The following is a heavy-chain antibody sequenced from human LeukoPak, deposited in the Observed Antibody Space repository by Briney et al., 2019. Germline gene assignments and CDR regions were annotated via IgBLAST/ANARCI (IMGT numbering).Heavy chain of an antibody. CDR2: INYSGST. Sequence: SETLSLTCSVSGGSISSSSFYWGWIRQPPGKGLEWIGSINYSGSTYYNPSLRGRVTLSVDTSKNQFSLKLRSVTPADTAVYYCARRGYFDSWGQGTLVTVSS. CDR1: GGSISSSSFY. V-gene: IGHV4-39*07. CDR3: ARRGYFDS. J-gene: IGHJ4*02.